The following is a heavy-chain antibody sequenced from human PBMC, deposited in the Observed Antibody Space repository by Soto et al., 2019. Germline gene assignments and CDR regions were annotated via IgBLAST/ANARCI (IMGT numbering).Heavy chain of an antibody. V-gene: IGHV1-18*01. D-gene: IGHD3-9*01. Sequence: QVKLVQSGAEVQKPGASVKVCCKTSGYIFNNFGITWVRQAPGLGVEWLGWIYSKTGTINFAQKFQGRVTMTTDTSTSTAFMELRSLTFDDSAVYFCARDFDFDIDHWGQGTLVTVS. CDR3: ARDFDFDIDH. CDR1: GYIFNNFG. J-gene: IGHJ4*02. CDR2: IYSKTGTI.